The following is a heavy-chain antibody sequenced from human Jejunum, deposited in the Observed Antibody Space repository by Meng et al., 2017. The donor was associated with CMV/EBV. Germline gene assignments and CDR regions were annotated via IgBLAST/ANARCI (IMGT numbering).Heavy chain of an antibody. Sequence: QVQLTGSGPGRVNPSQTRSLTCSASGGAIGSGDYYWSWIRQPPGKGLEWIGYIHDTGSTYYNPSLKSRVDISLGTSRNHFSLTLSSVTAEDTAVYFCARGSIFVSFDSWGQGTLVTVSS. D-gene: IGHD3-3*01. V-gene: IGHV4-30-4*08. CDR2: IHDTGST. CDR1: GGAIGSGDYY. J-gene: IGHJ4*02. CDR3: ARGSIFVSFDS.